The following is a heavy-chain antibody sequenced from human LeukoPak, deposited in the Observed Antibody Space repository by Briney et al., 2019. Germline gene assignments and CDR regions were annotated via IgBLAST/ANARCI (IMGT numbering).Heavy chain of an antibody. CDR1: GFTFSSYS. J-gene: IGHJ4*02. Sequence: GGSLRLSCAASGFTFSSYSMNWVRQAPGKGLEWVSSISSSSSYIYYADSVKGRFTISRDNAKNSLYLQMNSLRAEDTAVYYCARVGYGGNSVYFDYWGQGTLVTVSS. D-gene: IGHD4-23*01. CDR3: ARVGYGGNSVYFDY. V-gene: IGHV3-21*01. CDR2: ISSSSSYI.